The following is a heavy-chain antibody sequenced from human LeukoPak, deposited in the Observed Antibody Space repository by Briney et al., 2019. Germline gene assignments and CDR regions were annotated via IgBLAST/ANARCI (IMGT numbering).Heavy chain of an antibody. CDR3: ARDRYDLWTGYIYGMDV. J-gene: IGHJ6*02. D-gene: IGHD3-3*01. CDR2: IHYTGST. V-gene: IGHV4-59*11. Sequence: SETLSLTCSVSVHYKSLLFWRWIRQPPGKGLEWIGHIHYTGSTDYNPSLKSRVTISIDTSKKYFSVRLNSVTATDTAVYYCARDRYDLWTGYIYGMDVWGQGTTVTVPS. CDR1: VHYKSLLF.